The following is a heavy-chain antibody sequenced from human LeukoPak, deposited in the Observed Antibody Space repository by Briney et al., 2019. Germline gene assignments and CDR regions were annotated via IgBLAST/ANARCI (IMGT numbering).Heavy chain of an antibody. J-gene: IGHJ4*02. Sequence: GGSLRLSCAASGFTFSSYAMSWVRQAPGKGLEWVGRIKSKTDGGTTDYAAPVKGRFTISRDDSKNTLYLQMNSLKTEDTAVYYCTTAGWQWIYYFDYWGQGTLVTVSS. CDR1: GFTFSSYA. CDR2: IKSKTDGGTT. V-gene: IGHV3-15*01. D-gene: IGHD5-12*01. CDR3: TTAGWQWIYYFDY.